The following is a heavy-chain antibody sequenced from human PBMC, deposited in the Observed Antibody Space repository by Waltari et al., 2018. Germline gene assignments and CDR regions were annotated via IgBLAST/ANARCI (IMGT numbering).Heavy chain of an antibody. J-gene: IGHJ1*01. V-gene: IGHV2-5*01. D-gene: IGHD2-21*01. CDR1: GFSLSPSGVG. CDR2: IYWNDDK. Sequence: QITLKESGPTLVKPTQTLTLTCTFSGFSLSPSGVGVGWIRQPPGKALEWLALIYWNDDKRYSPSLKSRLTITKDTSKNQVVRTMTNMDPVDTATYYCAHRALPAYCGGDCYQVYFQHWGQGTLVTVSS. CDR3: AHRALPAYCGGDCYQVYFQH.